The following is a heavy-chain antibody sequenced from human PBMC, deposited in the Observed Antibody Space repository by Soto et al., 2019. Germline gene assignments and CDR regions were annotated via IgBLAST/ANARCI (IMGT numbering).Heavy chain of an antibody. CDR3: ARSHLYYDSSGYPDY. D-gene: IGHD3-22*01. Sequence: PGGSLRLSCAASGFTFSNYAVTWVRQAPGKGLEWVSTISGSGGSTYYADSVKGRFTISRDNSKNSLYLQMNSLRAEDTAVYYCARSHLYYDSSGYPDYWGQGTLVTVSS. CDR2: ISGSGGST. V-gene: IGHV3-23*01. J-gene: IGHJ4*02. CDR1: GFTFSNYA.